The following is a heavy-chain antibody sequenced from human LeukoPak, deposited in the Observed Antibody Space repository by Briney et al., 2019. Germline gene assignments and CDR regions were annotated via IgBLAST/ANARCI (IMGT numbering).Heavy chain of an antibody. Sequence: ASVKVSCKASGYTFTGYYMHWVRQAPGQGLEWMGWINPNSGGTNYAQKFQGWVTMTGDTSISTAYMELSRLRSDDTAVYYCARVTTYSNWFDPWGQGTLVTVSS. CDR2: INPNSGGT. J-gene: IGHJ5*02. CDR3: ARVTTYSNWFDP. V-gene: IGHV1-2*04. CDR1: GYTFTGYY. D-gene: IGHD3-22*01.